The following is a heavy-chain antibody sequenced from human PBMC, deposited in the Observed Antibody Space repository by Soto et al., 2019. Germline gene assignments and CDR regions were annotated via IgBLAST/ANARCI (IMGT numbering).Heavy chain of an antibody. V-gene: IGHV4-30-4*01. CDR3: ARDRVTIFGVARGWLDP. J-gene: IGHJ5*02. Sequence: TSETLSLTCTVSGGSISSGDYYWSWIRQPPGKGLEWIGYIYYRGSTYYNPSLKSRVTISVDTSKNQFSLKLSSVTAADTAVYYCARDRVTIFGVARGWLDPWGQGTLVTVSS. CDR1: GGSISSGDYY. CDR2: IYYRGST. D-gene: IGHD3-3*01.